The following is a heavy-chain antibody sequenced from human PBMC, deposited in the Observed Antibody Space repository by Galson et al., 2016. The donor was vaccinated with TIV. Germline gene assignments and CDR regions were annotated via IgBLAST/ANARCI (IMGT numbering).Heavy chain of an antibody. V-gene: IGHV3-33*01. CDR2: IWYDGLNQ. D-gene: IGHD6-13*01. J-gene: IGHJ5*02. CDR3: ARARSAPGWFDP. CDR1: GFTFSSFG. Sequence: SLRLSCAASGFTFSSFGMHWVRQAPGKGLEWVAVIWYDGLNQYYTDSVKGRFTISRDNSKNTLYLQMNSLRVEDTAMYYCARARSAPGWFDPWGQGTLVTGSS.